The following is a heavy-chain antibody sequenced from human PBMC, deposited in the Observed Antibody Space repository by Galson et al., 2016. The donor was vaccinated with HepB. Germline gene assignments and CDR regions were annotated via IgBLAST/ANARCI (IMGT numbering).Heavy chain of an antibody. D-gene: IGHD6-19*01. J-gene: IGHJ4*02. V-gene: IGHV4-59*01. CDR2: IDNSGKS. CDR1: GGSISGYY. Sequence: SETLSLTCTVSGGSISGYYWSWIRQSPGKGLEWIGYIDNSGKSNYNPSLKSRVTVSVDTSSKRLSLKLSSATAADTAVDFCARGLRVDDTPYFDYWGQGTLVTVSS. CDR3: ARGLRVDDTPYFDY.